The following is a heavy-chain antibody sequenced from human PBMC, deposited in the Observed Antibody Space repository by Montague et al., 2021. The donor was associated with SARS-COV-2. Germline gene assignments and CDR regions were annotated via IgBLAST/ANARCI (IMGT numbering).Heavy chain of an antibody. D-gene: IGHD6-19*01. CDR2: IYYSGST. CDR1: GGSISSSSYY. J-gene: IGHJ3*02. Sequence: SETLSLTCTVSGGSISSSSYYWGWIRQPPGKGLVWIGSIYYSGSTYYNPSLKSRVSISVDKSKNQFSLKLSSVTDADTAVYYCARQENSSGWFKPDAFDIWGQGTMVTVSS. V-gene: IGHV4-39*01. CDR3: ARQENSSGWFKPDAFDI.